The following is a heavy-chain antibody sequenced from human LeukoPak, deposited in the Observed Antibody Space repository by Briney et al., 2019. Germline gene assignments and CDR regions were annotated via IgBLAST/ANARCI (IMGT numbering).Heavy chain of an antibody. CDR2: IYYSGST. V-gene: IGHV4-59*01. J-gene: IGHJ5*02. CDR3: ARDRGSSWSGWFDP. CDR1: GGSISSYY. Sequence: SETLSLTCTVSGGSISSYYWSWIRQPPGKGLEWIGYIYYSGSTNYNPSLKSRVTISVDTPKNQFSLKLSSVTAADTAVYYCARDRGSSWSGWFDPWGQGTLVTVSS. D-gene: IGHD6-13*01.